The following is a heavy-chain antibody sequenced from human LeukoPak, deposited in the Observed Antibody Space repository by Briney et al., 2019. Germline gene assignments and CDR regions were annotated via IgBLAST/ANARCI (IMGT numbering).Heavy chain of an antibody. J-gene: IGHJ5*02. D-gene: IGHD2-2*01. CDR2: ISGSGGST. CDR1: GFTFSSYA. CDR3: ARAYCSSTSCYSELFDP. V-gene: IGHV3-23*01. Sequence: RGSLRLSCAASGFTFSSYAMSWVRQAPGKGLEWVSAISGSGGSTYYADSVKGRFTISRDNAKNTLYLQMNSLRAEDTAVYYCARAYCSSTSCYSELFDPWGQGILVTVSS.